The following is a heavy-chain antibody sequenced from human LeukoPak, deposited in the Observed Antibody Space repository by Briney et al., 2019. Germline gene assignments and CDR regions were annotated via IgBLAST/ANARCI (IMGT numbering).Heavy chain of an antibody. CDR3: ARDLKSIVGATDAFDI. Sequence: GASVKVSCKAFGYTFTGYYMHWVRQAPGQGLEWMGWIIPNSGGTSYAQKLQGRVTMTTDTSTSTAYMELRSLRSDDTAVYYCARDLKSIVGATDAFDIWGQGTMVTVSS. J-gene: IGHJ3*02. D-gene: IGHD1-26*01. V-gene: IGHV1-2*02. CDR1: GYTFTGYY. CDR2: IIPNSGGT.